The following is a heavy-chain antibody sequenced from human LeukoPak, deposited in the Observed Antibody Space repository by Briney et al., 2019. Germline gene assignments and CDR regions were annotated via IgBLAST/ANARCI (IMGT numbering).Heavy chain of an antibody. V-gene: IGHV1-69*05. Sequence: SVKVSCKASGGTFSSYAISWVRQAPGQGLEWMGGIIPIFGTANYAQKFQGRVTITTDESTSTAYMELSSLRSEDTAVYYCAREGYYYGSGSYPYGYWGQGTLVTVSS. D-gene: IGHD3-10*01. CDR1: GGTFSSYA. CDR3: AREGYYYGSGSYPYGY. CDR2: IIPIFGTA. J-gene: IGHJ4*02.